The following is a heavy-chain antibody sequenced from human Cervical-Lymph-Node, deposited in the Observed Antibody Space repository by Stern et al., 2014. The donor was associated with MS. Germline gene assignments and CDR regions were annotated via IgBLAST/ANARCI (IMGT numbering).Heavy chain of an antibody. Sequence: VQLVQSGAEVKNPGASVKVSCKASGYTFTGYYMHWVRQAPGQGLEWMGWINPNSGGTNYAQKFQGWVTMTRDTSISTAYMELSRLRSDDTAVYYCAREDYGDTQYYFDYWGQGTLVTVSS. CDR3: AREDYGDTQYYFDY. CDR2: INPNSGGT. J-gene: IGHJ4*02. D-gene: IGHD4-17*01. CDR1: GYTFTGYY. V-gene: IGHV1-2*04.